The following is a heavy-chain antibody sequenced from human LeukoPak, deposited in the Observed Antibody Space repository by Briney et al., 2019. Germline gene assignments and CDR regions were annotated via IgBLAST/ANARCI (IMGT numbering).Heavy chain of an antibody. V-gene: IGHV1-69*05. Sequence: KDSCKASGGTFSSYAISLVRQAPGQGLEWMGRIIPIFGTANYAQKFQGRVTITTDESTSTAYMELSSLRSEDTAVYYCAREGSGWSRFDYWGQGTLVTVSS. D-gene: IGHD6-19*01. CDR2: IIPIFGTA. CDR1: GGTFSSYA. CDR3: AREGSGWSRFDY. J-gene: IGHJ4*02.